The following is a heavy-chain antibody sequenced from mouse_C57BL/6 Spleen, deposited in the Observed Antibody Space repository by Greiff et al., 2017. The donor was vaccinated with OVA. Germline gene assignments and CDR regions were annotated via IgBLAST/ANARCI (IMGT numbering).Heavy chain of an antibody. CDR1: GFTFSDYG. V-gene: IGHV5-17*01. CDR2: ISSGSSTI. Sequence: EVKLMESGGGLVKPGGSLKLSCAASGFTFSDYGMHWVRQAPEKGLEWVAYISSGSSTIYYADTVKGRFTISRDNAKNTLFLQMTSLRSEDTAMYYCAKGDYYFDYWGQGTTLTVSS. CDR3: AKGDYYFDY. J-gene: IGHJ2*01.